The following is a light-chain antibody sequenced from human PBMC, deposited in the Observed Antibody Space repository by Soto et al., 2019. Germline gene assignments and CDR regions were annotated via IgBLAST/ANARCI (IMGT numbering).Light chain of an antibody. CDR2: AAS. Sequence: DIQMTQSPSSLSASVGDRVTITCRASQSISSYLNWYQQKPGKAPKLLIYAASSLQSGVPSRFSVSGSGTDFTLTISSLQPVDFATYYCQQSYSTPYSFGQGTKLVIK. J-gene: IGKJ2*01. CDR3: QQSYSTPYS. V-gene: IGKV1-39*01. CDR1: QSISSY.